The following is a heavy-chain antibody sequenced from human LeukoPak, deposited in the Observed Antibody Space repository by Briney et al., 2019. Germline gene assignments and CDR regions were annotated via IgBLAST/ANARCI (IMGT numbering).Heavy chain of an antibody. CDR2: ISYDGSNK. Sequence: GGSLRLSCAASGFTFSSYGMHWVRQTPGKGLEWVAVISYDGSNKYYADSVKGRFTISRDNSKNTLYLQMNSLRAEDTAVYYCARGELWERFDYWGQGTLVTVSS. V-gene: IGHV3-30*19. J-gene: IGHJ4*02. CDR1: GFTFSSYG. D-gene: IGHD1-7*01. CDR3: ARGELWERFDY.